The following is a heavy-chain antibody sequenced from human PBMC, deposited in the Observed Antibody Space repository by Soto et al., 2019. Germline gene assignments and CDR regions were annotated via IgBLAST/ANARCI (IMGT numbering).Heavy chain of an antibody. D-gene: IGHD1-26*01. CDR2: IIPILGTA. J-gene: IGHJ6*02. V-gene: IGHV1-69*12. CDR1: GGTFSSYA. Sequence: QVQLVQSGAEVKKPGSSVKVSCKASGGTFSSYAISWVRQAPGQGLEWMGGIIPILGTANYAQKFQGRVTITADEPTSTAYMELSSLRSEDTAVYYGARELKIVGATTGIRVHIHQKKQVDPAPNGMDVWGQGTTVTVSS. CDR3: ARELKIVGATTGIRVHIHQKKQVDPAPNGMDV.